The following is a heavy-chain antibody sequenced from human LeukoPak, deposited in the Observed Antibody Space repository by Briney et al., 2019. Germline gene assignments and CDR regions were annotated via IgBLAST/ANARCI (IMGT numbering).Heavy chain of an antibody. J-gene: IGHJ4*02. CDR3: ARVNIVTTTFDH. CDR1: GFIVSSNY. CDR2: IYSGGSA. D-gene: IGHD5-12*01. Sequence: GGSRRLSGAASGFIVSSNYMSWVRQAPGKGLEWISVIYSGGSAYYADSVKGRFTVSRDISKNTLYFQMNSLKVEDTAVYYCARVNIVTTTFDHWGQGTLVTVSS. V-gene: IGHV3-53*01.